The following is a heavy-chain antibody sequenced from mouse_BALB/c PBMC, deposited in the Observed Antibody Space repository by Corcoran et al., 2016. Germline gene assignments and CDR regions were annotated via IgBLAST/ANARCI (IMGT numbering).Heavy chain of an antibody. CDR2: INPRSRGT. CDR1: GYTFTDYN. Sequence: GTELVKPGASVKITCKASGYTFTDYNIDWVKQSHGQSLEWIGDINPRSRGTIYNQTFEGRATLTVDKSSNTAYMELRSLTSEDTAVYYCARWGITTFDYWGQGTTVTVSS. J-gene: IGHJ2*01. V-gene: IGHV1-18*01. CDR3: ARWGITTFDY. D-gene: IGHD1-1*01.